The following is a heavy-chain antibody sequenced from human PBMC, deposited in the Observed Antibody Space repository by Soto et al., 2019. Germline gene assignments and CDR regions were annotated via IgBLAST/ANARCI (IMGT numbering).Heavy chain of an antibody. V-gene: IGHV3-33*01. Sequence: QVQLVESGGGVVQPGRSLRLSCAASGFTFSSYGMHWVRQAPGKGLEWVAVIWYDGSNKYYADSVKGRFTISRDNSKNTRYLQMNSLRAEDTAVYYCARAEWTTVNPPDYWGQGTLVTVSS. J-gene: IGHJ4*02. CDR2: IWYDGSNK. D-gene: IGHD4-17*01. CDR1: GFTFSSYG. CDR3: ARAEWTTVNPPDY.